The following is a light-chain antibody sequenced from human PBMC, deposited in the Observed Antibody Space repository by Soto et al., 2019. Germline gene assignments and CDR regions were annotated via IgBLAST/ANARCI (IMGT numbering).Light chain of an antibody. CDR2: GAS. V-gene: IGKV3-20*01. CDR1: QSVSSNF. CDR3: QQYGTSPPIT. J-gene: IGKJ5*01. Sequence: EIVLTQSPGTLSLSPGERATLSCRASQSVSSNFLAWYQQKPGQAPRLLISGASSRATGIPDRFSGSGFGTDFTLTISRLEPEDFAVYFCQQYGTSPPITFGHGTRLEIK.